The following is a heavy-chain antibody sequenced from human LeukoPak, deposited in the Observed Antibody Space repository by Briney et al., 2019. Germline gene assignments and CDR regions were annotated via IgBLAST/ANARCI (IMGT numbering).Heavy chain of an antibody. CDR3: ARASRKFDY. Sequence: PSETLSLTCAVSGGSFSGYYWSWIRQPPGKGLEWIGEINHSGSTNYNPSLKSRVTISVDTSKNQFSLKLSSVTAADTAVYYCARASRKFDYWGQGTLVTVSS. CDR2: INHSGST. CDR1: GGSFSGYY. J-gene: IGHJ4*02. V-gene: IGHV4-34*01.